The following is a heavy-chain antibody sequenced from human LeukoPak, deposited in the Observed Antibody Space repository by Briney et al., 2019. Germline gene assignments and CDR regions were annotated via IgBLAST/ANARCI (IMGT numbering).Heavy chain of an antibody. J-gene: IGHJ6*02. CDR3: ARDTMIQLWLPTYYYYGMDV. Sequence: ASVKVSCKASGYTFTSYGISWVRQAPGQGLEWMGWISAYNGNTNYAQMLQGRVTMTTDTSTSTAYMELRSLRSDDTAVYYCARDTMIQLWLPTYYYYGMDVWGQGTTVTVSS. V-gene: IGHV1-18*01. D-gene: IGHD5-18*01. CDR1: GYTFTSYG. CDR2: ISAYNGNT.